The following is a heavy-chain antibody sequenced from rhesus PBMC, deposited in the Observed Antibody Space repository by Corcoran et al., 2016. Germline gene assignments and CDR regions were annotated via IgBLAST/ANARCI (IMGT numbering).Heavy chain of an antibody. J-gene: IGHJ4*01. CDR3: ASLYWSDYYIEGYFDY. CDR1: GYSISSGYG. CDR2: ISYSGSS. D-gene: IGHD3-22*01. Sequence: QVQLQESGPGLVKPSETLSLTCAVSGYSISSGYGWSWIRQPPGKGLEWIGYISYSGSSDSTPSFKSRVTISIDTSKNQFSLKLSSVTAADTAVYYCASLYWSDYYIEGYFDYWGQGVLVTVSS. V-gene: IGHV4-127*01.